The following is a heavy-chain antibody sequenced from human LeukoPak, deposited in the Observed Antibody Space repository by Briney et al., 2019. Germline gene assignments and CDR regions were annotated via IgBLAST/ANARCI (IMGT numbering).Heavy chain of an antibody. Sequence: GGSLRLSCAASGFTFSRYGIHWVRQAPGKGLEWVAVISYDGSNKYYADSVKGRFTISRDNSKNTLYLQMNSLRAEDTAVYYCATTYYYDSSGYDYWGQGTLVTVSS. CDR3: ATTYYYDSSGYDY. J-gene: IGHJ4*02. CDR2: ISYDGSNK. CDR1: GFTFSRYG. D-gene: IGHD3-22*01. V-gene: IGHV3-30*03.